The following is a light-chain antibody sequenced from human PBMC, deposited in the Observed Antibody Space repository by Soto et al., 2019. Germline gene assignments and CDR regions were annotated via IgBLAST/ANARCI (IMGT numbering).Light chain of an antibody. CDR3: SSYTSSSTV. V-gene: IGLV2-14*03. CDR2: DVS. J-gene: IGLJ2*01. Sequence: QSVLTQPASMSGSPGQSITISCTGTSSDVAGYNYVSWYQQHPGKAPKLMIYDVSNRPSGISNRFSGSKSGNTASLTISGLQAEDEAGYYCSSYTSSSTVFGGGTKLTVL. CDR1: SSDVAGYNY.